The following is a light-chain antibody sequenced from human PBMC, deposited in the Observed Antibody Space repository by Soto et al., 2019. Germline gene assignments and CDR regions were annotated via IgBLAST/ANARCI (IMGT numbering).Light chain of an antibody. V-gene: IGLV2-14*01. CDR2: EDD. CDR1: SSDNNSYKF. Sequence: QSALTQPASVSASPGQSITISCTGSSSDNNSYKFVSWYQVLPGKAPKLIIYEDDYRPPEISSRFSASKSGNTASLTISGVQLEDDSHYFCCSYTKANTWVFGGETKVTVL. J-gene: IGLJ3*02. CDR3: CSYTKANTWV.